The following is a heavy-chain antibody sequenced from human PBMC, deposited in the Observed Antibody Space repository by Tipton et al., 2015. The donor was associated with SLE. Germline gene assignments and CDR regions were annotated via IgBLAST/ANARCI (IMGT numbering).Heavy chain of an antibody. CDR2: IYYSGNT. D-gene: IGHD2-2*01. J-gene: IGHJ2*01. CDR3: ARRLVAAANDWYFGL. Sequence: LRLSCTVSGGSISSSSYYWGWIRQPPGKGLEWIGSIYYSGNTYYNPFLKSRVTISVDTSKNQFSLKLSSVTAADTAVYYCARRLVAAANDWYFGLWGRGTLVTVSP. CDR1: GGSISSSSYY. V-gene: IGHV4-39*07.